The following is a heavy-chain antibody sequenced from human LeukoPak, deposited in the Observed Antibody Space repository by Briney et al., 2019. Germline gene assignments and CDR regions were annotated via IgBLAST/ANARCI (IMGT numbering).Heavy chain of an antibody. D-gene: IGHD3-10*01. CDR1: GGSFSGYY. Sequence: SETLSLTCAVYGGSFSGYYWSWIRQPPGKGLEWVGEINHSGSTNYNPSLKSRVTISVDTSKNQFSLKLSSVTAADTAVYYCARGRGFTMVRGYYYMDVWGKGTTVTVSS. V-gene: IGHV4-34*01. J-gene: IGHJ6*03. CDR3: ARGRGFTMVRGYYYMDV. CDR2: INHSGST.